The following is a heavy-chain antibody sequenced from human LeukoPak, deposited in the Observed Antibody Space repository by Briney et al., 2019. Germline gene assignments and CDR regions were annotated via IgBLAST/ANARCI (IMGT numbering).Heavy chain of an antibody. CDR2: INPNSGGT. CDR1: GYTFTGYY. J-gene: IGHJ4*02. D-gene: IGHD4-17*01. CDR3: ARDGRQHYGDY. V-gene: IGHV1-2*02. Sequence: ASVKVSCKASGYTFTGYYIHWVRQAPGQGLEWMGWINPNSGGTNCAQKFQGRVTMTRDSSFSTAYMELSRLRSDDTAVYYCARDGRQHYGDYSGQGTLVTVSS.